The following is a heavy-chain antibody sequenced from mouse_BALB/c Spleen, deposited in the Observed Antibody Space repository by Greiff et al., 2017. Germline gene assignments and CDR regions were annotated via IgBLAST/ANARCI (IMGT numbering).Heavy chain of an antibody. V-gene: IGHV14-3*02. D-gene: IGHD2-14*01. CDR2: IDPANGNT. J-gene: IGHJ2*01. CDR1: GFNIKDTY. CDR3: ARYDGYYFDY. Sequence: EVQLQESGAELVKPGASVKLSCTASGFNIKDTYMHWVKQRPEQGLEWIGRIDPANGNTKYDPKFQGKATITAVTSSNTAYLQLSSLTSEDTAVYYCARYDGYYFDYWGQGTTLTVSS.